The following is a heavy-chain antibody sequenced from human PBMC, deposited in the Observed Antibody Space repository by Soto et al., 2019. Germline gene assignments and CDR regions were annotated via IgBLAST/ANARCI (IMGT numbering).Heavy chain of an antibody. Sequence: QVQLVQSGAEVKKPGASVKVSCKASGYTFTSYGISWVRQAPGQGLEWMGWISAYNGNTNYAQKLQGRVTMTTDTSTSPAYMELRSLRSDDTAVYYCARAGYCSGGSCYSLSTFDYWGQGTLVTVSS. V-gene: IGHV1-18*01. CDR2: ISAYNGNT. D-gene: IGHD2-15*01. J-gene: IGHJ4*02. CDR3: ARAGYCSGGSCYSLSTFDY. CDR1: GYTFTSYG.